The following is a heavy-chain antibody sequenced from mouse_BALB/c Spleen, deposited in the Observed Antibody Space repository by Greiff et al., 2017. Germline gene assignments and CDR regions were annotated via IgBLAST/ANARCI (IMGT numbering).Heavy chain of an antibody. CDR1: GYTFTEYI. Sequence: VQVVESGAGLVKPGASVKLSCKASGYTFTEYIIHWVKQRSGQGLEWSGWFYPGSGSIKYNEKFKDKATLTADKSSSTVYMELSRLTSEDSAVYFCARHESYYYFDYWGQGTTLTVSS. CDR3: ARHESYYYFDY. J-gene: IGHJ2*01. V-gene: IGHV1-62-2*01. D-gene: IGHD2-10*01. CDR2: FYPGSGSI.